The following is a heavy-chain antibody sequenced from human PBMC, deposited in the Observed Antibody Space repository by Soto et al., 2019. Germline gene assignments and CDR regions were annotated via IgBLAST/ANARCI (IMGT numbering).Heavy chain of an antibody. CDR3: ARGRYCLTGRCFPDWFDS. Sequence: SEPLSLTCSVSGDSISTVDYFWAWIRQPPGQALEYIGYIYKSATTYYNPSFESRVAISLDTSKSQFSLNVTSVTAADTAVYFCARGRYCLTGRCFPDWFDSWGQGTLVTVSS. V-gene: IGHV4-30-4*01. CDR2: IYKSATT. CDR1: GDSISTVDYF. D-gene: IGHD2-15*01. J-gene: IGHJ5*01.